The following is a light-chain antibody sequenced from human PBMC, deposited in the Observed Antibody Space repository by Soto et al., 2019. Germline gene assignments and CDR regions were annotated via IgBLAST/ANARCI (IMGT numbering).Light chain of an antibody. CDR3: SSYKTSSTVVV. J-gene: IGLJ2*01. CDR1: SSEIGGYNY. CDR2: GVS. V-gene: IGLV2-14*01. Sequence: QSALTQPASVSGSPGQSITISCTGTSSEIGGYNYVSWYQQYPGKAPKLMIFGVSDRPSGVSNRFSGSKSGNTASLTISGLQAEDEADYYCSSYKTSSTVVVFGGGTKVTVL.